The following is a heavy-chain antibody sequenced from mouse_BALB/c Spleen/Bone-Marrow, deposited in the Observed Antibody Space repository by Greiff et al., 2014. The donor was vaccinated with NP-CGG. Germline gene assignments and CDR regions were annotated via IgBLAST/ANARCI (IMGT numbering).Heavy chain of an antibody. CDR2: INPYNDGT. J-gene: IGHJ2*01. CDR1: GYTFTSYV. CDR3: AREGVDYFDY. Sequence: EVQLVESGPELVKPGASVKMSCKASGYTFTSYVMHWVKQKPGQGFEWIGYINPYNDGTKYNEKFKGKATLTSDKSSSTAYMELSSLTSEDSAVYYCAREGVDYFDYWGQGTTLTVSS. V-gene: IGHV1-14*01.